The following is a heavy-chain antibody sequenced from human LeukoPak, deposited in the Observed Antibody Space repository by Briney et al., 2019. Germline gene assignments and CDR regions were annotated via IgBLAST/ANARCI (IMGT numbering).Heavy chain of an antibody. CDR1: GFTFSSYS. CDR2: ISSSSSYI. D-gene: IGHD6-19*01. V-gene: IGHV3-21*01. Sequence: GGSLRLSCAASGFTFSSYSMNLVRQAPGKGLEWVSSISSSSSYIYYADSVKGRFTISRDNAKNSLYLQMNSLRAEDTAVYYCARAGAVAGTGYNWFDPWGQGTLVTVSS. J-gene: IGHJ5*02. CDR3: ARAGAVAGTGYNWFDP.